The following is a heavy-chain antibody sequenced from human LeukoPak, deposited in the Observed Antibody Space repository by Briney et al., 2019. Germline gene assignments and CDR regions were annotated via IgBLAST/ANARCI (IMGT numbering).Heavy chain of an antibody. CDR2: MFGGGGT. CDR1: GFSVSTYY. CDR3: ARSESSSSRRAFDI. J-gene: IGHJ3*02. D-gene: IGHD2-2*01. V-gene: IGHV3-66*02. Sequence: GGSLTLSCAASGFSVSTYYVSWFRQAPGKGLEWVSGMFGGGGTYYADSVKGRFAVSRDNSKNTLYLQMNSLRPEDTAMYYCARSESSSSRRAFDIWGLGTMVTVSS.